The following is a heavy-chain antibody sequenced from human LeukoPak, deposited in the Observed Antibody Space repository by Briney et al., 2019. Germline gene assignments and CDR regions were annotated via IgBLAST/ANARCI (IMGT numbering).Heavy chain of an antibody. D-gene: IGHD3-10*01. V-gene: IGHV4-34*01. Sequence: PSETLSLTRAVYGGSFSGYYWSWIRQPPGKGLEWIGEINHSGSTNYNPSLKSRVTISVDTSKNQFSLKLSSVTAADTAVYYCVRVRVWFGDLDYWGQGTLVTVSS. CDR3: VRVRVWFGDLDY. J-gene: IGHJ4*02. CDR1: GGSFSGYY. CDR2: INHSGST.